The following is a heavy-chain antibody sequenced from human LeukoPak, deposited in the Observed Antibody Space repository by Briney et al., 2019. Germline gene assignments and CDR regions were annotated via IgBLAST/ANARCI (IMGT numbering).Heavy chain of an antibody. J-gene: IGHJ5*02. CDR3: AGGFSSSWYGGSWFDP. Sequence: ASVKVSCKASGGTFSSYAISWVRQAPGQGLEWMGGIIPIFGTANYAQKFQGRVTITADESTSTAYMELSSLRSEDTAVYYCAGGFSSSWYGGSWFDPWGQGTLVTVSS. CDR2: IIPIFGTA. D-gene: IGHD6-13*01. CDR1: GGTFSSYA. V-gene: IGHV1-69*13.